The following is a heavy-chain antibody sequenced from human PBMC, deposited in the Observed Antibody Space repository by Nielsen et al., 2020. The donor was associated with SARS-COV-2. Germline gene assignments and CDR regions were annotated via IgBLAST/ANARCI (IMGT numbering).Heavy chain of an antibody. V-gene: IGHV4-31*03. Sequence: SETLSLTCTVSGGSISSGDYYWSWIRQHPGKGLEWIGYIYYSGSTYYNPSLKSRVTISVDTSKNQFSLKLSSVTAADTAVYYCARAQLVGVTVGAFDIWGQGTMVTVSS. CDR3: ARAQLVGVTVGAFDI. D-gene: IGHD1-26*01. CDR2: IYYSGST. CDR1: GGSISSGDYY. J-gene: IGHJ3*02.